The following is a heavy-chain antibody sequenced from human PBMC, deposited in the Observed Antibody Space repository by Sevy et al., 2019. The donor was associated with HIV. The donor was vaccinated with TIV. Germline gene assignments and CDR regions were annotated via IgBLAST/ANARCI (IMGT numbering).Heavy chain of an antibody. D-gene: IGHD1-26*01. CDR1: GFTFSSYW. CDR2: IKQDGSEK. CDR3: ARDRVSGCYSLFDY. J-gene: IGHJ4*02. V-gene: IGHV3-7*01. Sequence: GGSLRLSCAASGFTFSSYWMSWVRQAPGKGLEWVANIKQDGSEKYYVDSVKGRFTISRDNAKNSLYLQMNSLRAEDTAVYYCARDRVSGCYSLFDYWGQGTLVTVSS.